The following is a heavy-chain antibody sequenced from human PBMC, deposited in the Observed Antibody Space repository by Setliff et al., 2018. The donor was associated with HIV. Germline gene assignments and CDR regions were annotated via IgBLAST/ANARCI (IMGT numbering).Heavy chain of an antibody. Sequence: SETLSLTCAVSGGSINSGGYSWSWIRQPPGKGLEWIGYIYHSGSAIYNPSLNSRVIISADRSKNQFSLKVNSVTAADTAVYYCVRVPDYWGPGTLVTVSS. CDR3: VRVPDY. CDR2: IYHSGSA. CDR1: GGSINSGGYS. V-gene: IGHV4-30-2*01. J-gene: IGHJ4*02.